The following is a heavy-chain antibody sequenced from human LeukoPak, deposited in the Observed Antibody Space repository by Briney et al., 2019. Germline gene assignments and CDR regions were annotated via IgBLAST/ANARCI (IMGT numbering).Heavy chain of an antibody. D-gene: IGHD3-16*01. CDR2: INHSGST. CDR1: GGSFSGYY. V-gene: IGHV4-34*01. J-gene: IGHJ5*02. Sequence: SETLSLTCAVYGGSFSGYYWSWIRQPPGKGLEWIGEINHSGSTNYNPSLKSRVTISVDTSKNQFSLKLSSVTAADTAVYYCARGSWGSGWFDPWGQGTLVTVSS. CDR3: ARGSWGSGWFDP.